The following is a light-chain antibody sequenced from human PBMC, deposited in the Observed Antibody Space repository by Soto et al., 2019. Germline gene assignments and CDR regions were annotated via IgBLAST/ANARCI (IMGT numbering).Light chain of an antibody. J-gene: IGLJ2*01. V-gene: IGLV1-44*01. Sequence: QSVLTQTPSASGTPGQRITISCSGSSSNIGSRTVHWYQQFPGTAPKVLIYSNTQRPSGVPDRFSASKSGTTASLAISGLQSEDEADYYCAAWDDSLNGHVFGGGTKVTVL. CDR1: SSNIGSRT. CDR3: AAWDDSLNGHV. CDR2: SNT.